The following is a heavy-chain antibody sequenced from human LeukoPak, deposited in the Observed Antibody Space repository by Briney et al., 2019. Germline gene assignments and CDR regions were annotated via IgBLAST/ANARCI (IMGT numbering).Heavy chain of an antibody. J-gene: IGHJ6*02. D-gene: IGHD3-22*01. V-gene: IGHV4-59*01. CDR2: IYYSGST. CDR1: GGSISSYY. CDR3: ARGGSYYYDSSGYYQGYYYYYGMDV. Sequence: KPSETLSLTCTVSGGSISSYYWSWIRQPPGKGLEWIGYIYYSGSTNYNPSLKSRVTISVDTSKNQFSLKLSSVTAADTAVYYCARGGSYYYDSSGYYQGYYYYYGMDVWGQGTTVTVSS.